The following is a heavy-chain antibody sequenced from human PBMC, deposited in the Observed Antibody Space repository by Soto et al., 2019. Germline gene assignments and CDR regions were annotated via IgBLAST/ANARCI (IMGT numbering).Heavy chain of an antibody. V-gene: IGHV3-23*01. CDR2: ISGSGGST. CDR1: GFTFSSYA. Sequence: GSLGLSCGASGFTFSSYAMSWVRQAPGKGLEWVSAISGSGGSTYYADSVKGRFTISRDNSKNTLYLQMNSLRAEDTAVYYCAKDGYSGYDYTEDFDYWGQGTLVTVSS. CDR3: AKDGYSGYDYTEDFDY. D-gene: IGHD5-12*01. J-gene: IGHJ4*02.